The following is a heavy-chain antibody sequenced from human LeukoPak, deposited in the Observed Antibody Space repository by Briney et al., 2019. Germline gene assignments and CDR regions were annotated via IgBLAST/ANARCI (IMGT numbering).Heavy chain of an antibody. J-gene: IGHJ4*02. CDR3: AKRVPYSSSSVYFDN. D-gene: IGHD6-6*01. V-gene: IGHV3-23*01. CDR2: VSDSGSDT. Sequence: GGSLRLSCAASGFTFSNHGMSWVRQASGKGLEWVSAVSDSGSDTYYADSVKGRFTVHRDNSKNTLYLQMNSLRGEDTGVYYCAKRVPYSSSSVYFDNWGQGTLVTVSS. CDR1: GFTFSNHG.